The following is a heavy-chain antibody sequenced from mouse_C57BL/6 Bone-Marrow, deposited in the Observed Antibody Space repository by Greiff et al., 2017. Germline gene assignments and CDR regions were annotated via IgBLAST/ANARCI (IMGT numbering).Heavy chain of an antibody. D-gene: IGHD2-2*01. CDR3: AIGYDGWCAY. J-gene: IGHJ3*01. CDR1: GYTFTDYN. CDR2: INPNNGGT. Sequence: EVKLMESGPELVKPGASVKIPCKASGYTFTDYNMDWVKQSHGKSLEWIGDINPNNGGTIYNQKFKGKATLTVDKSSSTAYMELRSLTSEDTAVYYCAIGYDGWCAYGGQGTLVTVSA. V-gene: IGHV1-18*01.